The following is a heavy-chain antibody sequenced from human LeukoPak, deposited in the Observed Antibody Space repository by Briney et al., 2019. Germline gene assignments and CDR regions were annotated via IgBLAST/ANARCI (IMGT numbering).Heavy chain of an antibody. CDR3: AKAYSGYDWGLDY. V-gene: IGHV3-23*01. CDR1: GFPFSSYA. Sequence: QPGGSLRLSCAASGFPFSSYAMSWVRQAPGKGLEWVSSISGSGGSTYHADSVKGRFTISRDNSKNTLYLQMNSLRAEDTAVYYCAKAYSGYDWGLDYWGQGTLVTVSS. J-gene: IGHJ4*02. CDR2: ISGSGGST. D-gene: IGHD5-12*01.